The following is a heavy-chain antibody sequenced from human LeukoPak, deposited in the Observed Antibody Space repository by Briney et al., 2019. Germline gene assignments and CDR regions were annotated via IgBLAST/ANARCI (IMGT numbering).Heavy chain of an antibody. Sequence: GGSLRLSCAASEFTFASYWMSWVRQPPGKGLEWVANIKQDGSQKYYVDSLKGRFTISRDNAKNSLYLQMSNLRAEDTAIYYCTRVFYYGSRYYYMDVWGKGTTVTISS. V-gene: IGHV3-7*01. CDR2: IKQDGSQK. CDR3: TRVFYYGSRYYYMDV. D-gene: IGHD3-10*01. J-gene: IGHJ6*03. CDR1: EFTFASYW.